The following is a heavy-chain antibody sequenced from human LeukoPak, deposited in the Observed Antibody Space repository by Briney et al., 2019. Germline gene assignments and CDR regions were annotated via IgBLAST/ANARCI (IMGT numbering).Heavy chain of an antibody. Sequence: PGGTLRLSCAASGFTFSNYWMTWVRQAPGKGLEWVANINQDGSKEYYLDSVKARFTISRDNATNALSLQMNSLRADDTAVDYCVRDGGVSGYDLLDYWGQGTVVTVSS. V-gene: IGHV3-7*01. CDR3: VRDGGVSGYDLLDY. J-gene: IGHJ4*02. CDR2: INQDGSKE. D-gene: IGHD5-12*01. CDR1: GFTFSNYW.